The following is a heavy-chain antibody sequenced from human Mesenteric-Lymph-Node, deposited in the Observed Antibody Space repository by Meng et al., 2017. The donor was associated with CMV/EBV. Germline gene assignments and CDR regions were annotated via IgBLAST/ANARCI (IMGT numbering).Heavy chain of an antibody. CDR1: GYTFTSYD. V-gene: IGHV1-8*01. Sequence: ASVKVSCKASGYTFTSYDINWVRQATGQGLEWMGWMNPNSGNTGYAQKFQGRVTITKNTSINTAYMELSSLRSEDTAVYYCARVVGYCSSTSCYADYWGQGTLVTVSS. J-gene: IGHJ4*02. CDR2: MNPNSGNT. D-gene: IGHD2-2*01. CDR3: ARVVGYCSSTSCYADY.